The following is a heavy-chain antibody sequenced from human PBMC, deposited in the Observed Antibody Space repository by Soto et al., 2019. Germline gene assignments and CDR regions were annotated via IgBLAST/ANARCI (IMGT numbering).Heavy chain of an antibody. V-gene: IGHV1-18*01. CDR1: GYTFTSYG. J-gene: IGHJ4*02. Sequence: ASVKVSCKASGYTFTSYGISWVRQAPGQGLEWMGWISAYNGNTNYARKLQGRVTMTTDTSTSTAYMELRSLRSDDTAVYYCARDRHHIVVVVAAKSFDYWGQGTLVTVSS. CDR3: ARDRHHIVVVVAAKSFDY. D-gene: IGHD2-15*01. CDR2: ISAYNGNT.